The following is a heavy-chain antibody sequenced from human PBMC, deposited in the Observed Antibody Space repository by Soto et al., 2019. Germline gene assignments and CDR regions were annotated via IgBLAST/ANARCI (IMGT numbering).Heavy chain of an antibody. CDR2: IWYDGSNK. CDR1: GFTFSSYG. J-gene: IGHJ4*02. CDR3: ARDQGFTSPRGRPSL. Sequence: PGGSLRLSCAASGFTFSSYGMNWVRQAPGKGLEWVAVIWYDGSNKYYADSVKGRFTISRDNSKNTLYLQMNSLRAEDTAVYYCARDQGFTSPRGRPSLWGQGTLVTVSS. D-gene: IGHD3-16*01. V-gene: IGHV3-33*01.